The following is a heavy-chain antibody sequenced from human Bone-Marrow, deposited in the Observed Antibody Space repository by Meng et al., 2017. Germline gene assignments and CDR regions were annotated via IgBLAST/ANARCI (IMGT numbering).Heavy chain of an antibody. CDR1: GGTFSSYA. CDR2: INPSGGST. J-gene: IGHJ4*02. CDR3: ARDPIYSSSWYASYFDY. V-gene: IGHV1-46*01. D-gene: IGHD6-13*01. Sequence: ASVKVSCKASGGTFSSYAISWVRQAPGQGLEWMGIINPSGGSTSYAQKFQGRVTMTRDTSTSTVYMELSSLRSEDTAVYYCARDPIYSSSWYASYFDYWGQGTLVTVSS.